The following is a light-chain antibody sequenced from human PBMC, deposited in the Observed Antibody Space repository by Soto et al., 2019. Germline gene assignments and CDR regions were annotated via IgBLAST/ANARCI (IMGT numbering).Light chain of an antibody. J-gene: IGLJ3*02. CDR2: EVS. CDR3: SSYTSSFNWV. V-gene: IGLV2-14*01. Sequence: QAASVSGSPGQSITISCTGTSSDVGGYNHVSWYQQHPGEAPKLMIYEVSDRPSGVSNRFSGSKSGNTASLTISGLQAEDEADYYCSSYTSSFNWVFGGGTKVTVL. CDR1: SSDVGGYNH.